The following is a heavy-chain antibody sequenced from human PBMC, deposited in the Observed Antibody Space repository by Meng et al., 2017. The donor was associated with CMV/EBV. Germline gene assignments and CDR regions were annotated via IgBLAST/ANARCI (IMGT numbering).Heavy chain of an antibody. V-gene: IGHV1-18*01. CDR3: ARDLLYSNYTFYYYYGMDV. CDR2: ISAYNGNT. Sequence: ASVKVSCKASGYTFTSYGISWVRQAPGQGLEWMGWISAYNGNTNYAQKLQGRVTVTTDTSTSTAYMELRSLRSDDTAVYYCARDLLYSNYTFYYYYGMDVWGQGTTVTVSS. J-gene: IGHJ6*02. D-gene: IGHD4-11*01. CDR1: GYTFTSYG.